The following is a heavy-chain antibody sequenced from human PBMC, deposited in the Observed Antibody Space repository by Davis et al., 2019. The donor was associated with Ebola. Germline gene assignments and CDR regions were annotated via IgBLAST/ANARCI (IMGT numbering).Heavy chain of an antibody. Sequence: ASVKVSCKASGYTFVNYGITWVRQAPGQGLEWLGWIRTYDGNTNYAQKLQDRVTLTTDTSTTTVFMELRNLRSDDTAVYWCARGEGAPDYWGQGTLVTVSS. CDR3: ARGEGAPDY. CDR1: GYTFVNYG. CDR2: IRTYDGNT. V-gene: IGHV1-18*04. J-gene: IGHJ4*02. D-gene: IGHD1-26*01.